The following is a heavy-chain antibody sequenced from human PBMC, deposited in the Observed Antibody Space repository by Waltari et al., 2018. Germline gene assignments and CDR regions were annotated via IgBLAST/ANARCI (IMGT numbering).Heavy chain of an antibody. CDR2: IYSDDTDT. D-gene: IGHD5-12*01. CDR1: GFTFNSFG. V-gene: IGHV3-23*03. CDR3: AKGRYSGYIDY. Sequence: DVQLLESGGGLVQPGGSLRLSCAASGFTFNSFGRTWVRQDPGKGLEWVSMIYSDDTDTYYADSVKGRFTISRDNSKNTLYLQMNSLTAEDTAVYYCAKGRYSGYIDYWGQGTLVTVSS. J-gene: IGHJ4*02.